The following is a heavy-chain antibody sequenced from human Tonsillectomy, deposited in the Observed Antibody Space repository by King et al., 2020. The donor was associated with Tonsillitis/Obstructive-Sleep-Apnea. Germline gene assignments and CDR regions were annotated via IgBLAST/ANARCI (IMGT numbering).Heavy chain of an antibody. D-gene: IGHD3-22*01. J-gene: IGHJ3*02. Sequence: LQLQESGPGLVKPSETLSLTCTVSGGSISSYYWSWIRQPPGKGLEWIGYIYYSGSTNYNPYLKSRVTISVDTSKNQVSLKLSSVTAADTAVYYCAREVNYYDSSGYYLAAFDIWGQGTMVTVSS. CDR1: GGSISSYY. CDR2: IYYSGST. V-gene: IGHV4-59*01. CDR3: AREVNYYDSSGYYLAAFDI.